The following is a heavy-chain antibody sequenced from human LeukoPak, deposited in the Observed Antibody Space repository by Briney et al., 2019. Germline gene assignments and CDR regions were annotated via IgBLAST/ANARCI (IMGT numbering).Heavy chain of an antibody. V-gene: IGHV4-4*02. CDR3: ARDGDRGWFGELLFCHWFDP. CDR2: IYHSGST. D-gene: IGHD3-10*01. CDR1: GGSISSSNW. J-gene: IGHJ5*02. Sequence: PSGTLSLTCAVSGGSISSSNWWSWVRQPPGKGLEWIGEIYHSGSTNYNPSLKSRVTIPVDKSKNQFSLKLSSVTAADTAVYYCARDGDRGWFGELLFCHWFDPWGQGTLVTVSS.